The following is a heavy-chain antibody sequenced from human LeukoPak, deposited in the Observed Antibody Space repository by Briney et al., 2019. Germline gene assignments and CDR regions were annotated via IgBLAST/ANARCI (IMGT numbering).Heavy chain of an antibody. J-gene: IGHJ4*02. CDR2: ISHDGNDK. Sequence: GRSLRLSCAASGFSFSSNVMHWVRQAPGKGLEWVAQISHDGNDKYYADSVKSRFTISRDNSKNTLFLQLDSLRAEDMAVYFCAKVGIGYYYPFDYWGQGTLVTVSS. V-gene: IGHV3-30*18. D-gene: IGHD3-22*01. CDR3: AKVGIGYYYPFDY. CDR1: GFSFSSNV.